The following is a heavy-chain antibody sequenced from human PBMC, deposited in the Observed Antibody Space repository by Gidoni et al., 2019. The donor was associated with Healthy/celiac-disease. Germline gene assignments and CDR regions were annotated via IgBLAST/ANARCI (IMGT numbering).Heavy chain of an antibody. CDR2: IYYSCST. J-gene: IGHJ4*02. V-gene: IGHV4-30-4*01. D-gene: IGHD2-21*02. CDR3: ARDGSVVTARGFDY. Sequence: QVQLQESGPGLVKPSQTLSLTCTVSGGAISSGDYYWSWIRQPPGKGLELLGYIYYSCSTYYHPSLKSRVTISVDTSKNQFSLKLSSVTAADTAVYYCARDGSVVTARGFDYWGQGTLVTVSS. CDR1: GGAISSGDYY.